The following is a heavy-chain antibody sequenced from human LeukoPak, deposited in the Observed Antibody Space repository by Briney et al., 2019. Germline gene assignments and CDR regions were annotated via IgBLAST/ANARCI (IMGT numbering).Heavy chain of an antibody. D-gene: IGHD2-2*02. CDR3: AREFIVVVPAAIHGMDV. CDR1: GGTFSSYA. Sequence: ASVKVSCKASGGTFSSYAISWVRQAPGQGLEWMGWINPNSGGTNYAQKFQGRVTMTRDTSISTAYMELSRLRSDDTAVYYCAREFIVVVPAAIHGMDVWGQGTTVTVSS. CDR2: INPNSGGT. J-gene: IGHJ6*02. V-gene: IGHV1-2*02.